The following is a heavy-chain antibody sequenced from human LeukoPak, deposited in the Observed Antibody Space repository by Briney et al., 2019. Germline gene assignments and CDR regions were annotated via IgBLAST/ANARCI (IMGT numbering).Heavy chain of an antibody. J-gene: IGHJ6*02. CDR1: GFTFSSSN. CDR3: ARDPNSSDDYGMDI. D-gene: IGHD6-6*01. Sequence: GGSLRLSCAASGFTFSSSNMNWVRQAPGKGLEWVSYISSSSRTTYYADSVKGRFTISRDNAKNSLYLQMNSLRAEDTAVYYCARDPNSSDDYGMDIWGQGTTVTVSS. CDR2: ISSSSRTT. V-gene: IGHV3-48*01.